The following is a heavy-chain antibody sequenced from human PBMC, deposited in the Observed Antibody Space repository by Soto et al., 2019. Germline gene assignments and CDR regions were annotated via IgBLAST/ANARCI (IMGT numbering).Heavy chain of an antibody. CDR2: INSDGSST. CDR3: ARVRGGSYPYDAFDI. Sequence: EVQLVESGGGLVQPGGSLRLSCAASGFTFSSYWMHWVRQAPGKGLVWVSRINSDGSSTSYADSVKGRFTIYRDNAKNTLYLQMNSLRAEDTAVYYCARVRGGSYPYDAFDIWGQGTMVTVSS. J-gene: IGHJ3*02. CDR1: GFTFSSYW. V-gene: IGHV3-74*01. D-gene: IGHD1-26*01.